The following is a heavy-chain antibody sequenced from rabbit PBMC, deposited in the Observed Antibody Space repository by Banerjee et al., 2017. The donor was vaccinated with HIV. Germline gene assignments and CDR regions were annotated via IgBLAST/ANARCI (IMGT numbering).Heavy chain of an antibody. CDR2: IYSGDGST. V-gene: IGHV1S40*01. D-gene: IGHD6-1*01. CDR1: GFDFSSNA. CDR3: ARTYTYDYTGNAYAFSL. J-gene: IGHJ4*01. Sequence: QSLEESGGDLVKPGASLTLTCTASGFDFSSNAMCWVRQAPGKGLEWIACIYSGDGSTDYATWAKGRFTISKASSTTVTLQMTSLTAADTATYFCARTYTYDYTGNAYAFSLWGPGTLVTVS.